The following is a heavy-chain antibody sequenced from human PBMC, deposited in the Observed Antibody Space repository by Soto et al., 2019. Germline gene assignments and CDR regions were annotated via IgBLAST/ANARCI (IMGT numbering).Heavy chain of an antibody. V-gene: IGHV1-69*02. J-gene: IGHJ5*02. D-gene: IGHD1-26*01. CDR2: IIPILGIA. CDR1: GGTFSSYT. Sequence: QVQLVQSGAEVKKPGSSVKVSCKASGGTFSSYTIIWVRQAPGQGLEWMGRIIPILGIANYAQKFQGRVTITADKSTSTAYMELRGLRSEDTAVYYCAHGRWEESRDGCRGWFDPWGQGTLVTVSS. CDR3: AHGRWEESRDGCRGWFDP.